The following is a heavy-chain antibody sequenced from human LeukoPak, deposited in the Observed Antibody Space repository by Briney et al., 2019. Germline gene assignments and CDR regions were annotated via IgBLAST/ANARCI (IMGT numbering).Heavy chain of an antibody. Sequence: SVKVSCKASGGTFSSYAISWVRQAPGQGLEWMGGIIPIFGTANYAQKFQGRVTMTRDTSTSTVYMELSSLRSEDTAVYYCARDDEFGSSWSYFDYWGQGTLVTVSS. CDR1: GGTFSSYA. D-gene: IGHD6-13*01. J-gene: IGHJ4*02. V-gene: IGHV1-69*05. CDR2: IIPIFGTA. CDR3: ARDDEFGSSWSYFDY.